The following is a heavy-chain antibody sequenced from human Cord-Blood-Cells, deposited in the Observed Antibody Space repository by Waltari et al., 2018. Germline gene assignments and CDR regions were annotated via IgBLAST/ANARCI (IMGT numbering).Heavy chain of an antibody. CDR3: ARVPGIDY. V-gene: IGHV4-34*01. Sequence: QVQLQQWGAGLLKPSETLSLTCAVYGGSFSGYYWSWIRQPPGKGLEWIGEINHSGSTNYNPSLKSRVTISVDTSKNQFSLKLSSVTAADTAVYYCARVPGIDYWGHGTLVTVSS. D-gene: IGHD3-10*01. J-gene: IGHJ4*01. CDR1: GGSFSGYY. CDR2: INHSGST.